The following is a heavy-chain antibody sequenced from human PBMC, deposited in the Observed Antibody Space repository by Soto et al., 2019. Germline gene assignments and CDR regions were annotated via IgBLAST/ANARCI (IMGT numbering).Heavy chain of an antibody. CDR2: ISYDGSNK. V-gene: IGHV3-30*18. CDR1: GFTFSSYG. Sequence: GGSLRLSCAASGFTFSSYGMHWVRQAPGKGLEWVAVISYDGSNKYYADSVKGRFTISRDNSKNTLYLQMNSLRAEDTAVYYCAKEGRYQLLWFYDYWGQGTLVTVSS. CDR3: AKEGRYQLLWFYDY. J-gene: IGHJ4*02. D-gene: IGHD2-2*01.